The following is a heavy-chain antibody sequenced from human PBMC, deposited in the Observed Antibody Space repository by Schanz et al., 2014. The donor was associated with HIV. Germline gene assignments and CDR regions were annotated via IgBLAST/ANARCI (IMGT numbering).Heavy chain of an antibody. CDR3: VRRLNNENIH. J-gene: IGHJ4*02. CDR1: GFVLSDYG. CDR2: INSRGGSI. Sequence: EVQLVESGGGLVQPGGSLRLSCTAIGFVLSDYGMHWVRQAPGKRPEWLSYINSRGGSIVYSDSVKGRFTISRDNAKNSLYLQMNSLRDDDTALYYCVRRLNNENIHWGQGTLVTVSS. V-gene: IGHV3-48*02. D-gene: IGHD2-21*02.